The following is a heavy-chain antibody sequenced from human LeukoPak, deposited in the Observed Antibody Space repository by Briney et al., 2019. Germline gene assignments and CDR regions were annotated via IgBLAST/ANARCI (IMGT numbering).Heavy chain of an antibody. CDR3: ARDQRYFDWLLEDPNWFDP. CDR2: ISSSSSYI. V-gene: IGHV3-21*01. Sequence: GGSLRLSCAASGFTFSSYSMNWVRQAPGKGLEWVSSISSSSSYIYYADSVKGRFTISRDNAKNSLCLQMNSLRAEDTAVYYCARDQRYFDWLLEDPNWFDPWGQGTLVTVSS. D-gene: IGHD3-9*01. CDR1: GFTFSSYS. J-gene: IGHJ5*02.